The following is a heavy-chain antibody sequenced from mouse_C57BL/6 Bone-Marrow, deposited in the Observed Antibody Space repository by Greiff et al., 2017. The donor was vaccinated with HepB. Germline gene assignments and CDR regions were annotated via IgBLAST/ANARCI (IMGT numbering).Heavy chain of an antibody. CDR1: GFTFSDYG. D-gene: IGHD2-3*01. V-gene: IGHV5-17*01. J-gene: IGHJ4*01. CDR3: ARGDDGPLYAMDY. CDR2: ISSGSSTI. Sequence: EVHLVESGGGLVKPGGSLKLSCAASGFTFSDYGMHWVRQAPEKGLEWVAYISSGSSTIYYADTVKGRFTISRDNAKNTLFRQMTSLRSEDTAMYYCARGDDGPLYAMDYWGQGTSVTVSS.